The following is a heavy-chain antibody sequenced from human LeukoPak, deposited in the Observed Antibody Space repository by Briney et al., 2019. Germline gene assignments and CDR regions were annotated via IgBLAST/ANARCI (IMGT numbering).Heavy chain of an antibody. CDR3: AREHNYGSAFDY. CDR2: IYSGYSGGST. J-gene: IGHJ4*02. Sequence: PGGSLRLSCAASGFTVSGNYMSWVRQAPGKWLEWVSVIYSGYSGGSTYYADSVKGRFTISKDTSKNTLYLQMSSLRAEDTAVYYCAREHNYGSAFDYWGQGTLVTVSS. CDR1: GFTVSGNY. D-gene: IGHD3-10*01. V-gene: IGHV3-53*01.